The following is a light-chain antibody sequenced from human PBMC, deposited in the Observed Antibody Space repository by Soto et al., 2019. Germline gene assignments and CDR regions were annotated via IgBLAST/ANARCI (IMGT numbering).Light chain of an antibody. CDR1: QSFSSSY. J-gene: IGKJ1*01. Sequence: EIVLTQSPGTLSLSPGERATLSCRASQSFSSSYLAWYQQKPGQAPRLLIYGASSRATGVPDRFSGSGSGTDFTLTISRLEPEDFAMYYCLQYGSSPPWTFGQRTKLEIK. CDR2: GAS. V-gene: IGKV3-20*01. CDR3: LQYGSSPPWT.